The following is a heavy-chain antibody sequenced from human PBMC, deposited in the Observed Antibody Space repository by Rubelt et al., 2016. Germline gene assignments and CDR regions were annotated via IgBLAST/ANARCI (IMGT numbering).Heavy chain of an antibody. CDR2: IYYTGST. V-gene: IGHV4-39*07. J-gene: IGHJ4*02. D-gene: IGHD3-22*01. CDR3: DTAVYYGASSSGFWGAFDY. Sequence: QLQLQESGPGLVKPSETLSLTCSVSGGSISSSGYFWGWIRQPPGKGLEWIASIYYTGSTYYNPSLKSRVTISLDTSKNQFSLKLSAVTAADSSVTAADTAVYYGASSSGFWGAFDYWGQGSLVTVSS. CDR1: GGSISSSGYF.